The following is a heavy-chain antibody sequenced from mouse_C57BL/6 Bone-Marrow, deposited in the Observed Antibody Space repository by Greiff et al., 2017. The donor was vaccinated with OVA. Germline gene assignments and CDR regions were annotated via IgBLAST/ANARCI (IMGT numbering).Heavy chain of an antibody. J-gene: IGHJ1*03. CDR2: IYPGNSDT. CDR1: GYTFTSYW. CDR3: TRRAYSKGYWYFDV. Sequence: EVQLQESGTVLARPGASVKMSCKTSGYTFTSYWMHWVKQRPGQGLEWIGAIYPGNSDTSYNQKFKGKAKLTAVTSASTAYMELSSLTNEDSAVYYCTRRAYSKGYWYFDVWGTGTTVTVSS. D-gene: IGHD2-5*01. V-gene: IGHV1-5*01.